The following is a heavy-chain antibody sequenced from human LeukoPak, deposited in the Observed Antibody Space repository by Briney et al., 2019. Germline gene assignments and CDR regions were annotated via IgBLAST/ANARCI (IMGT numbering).Heavy chain of an antibody. J-gene: IGHJ3*02. Sequence: GRSLRLSCAASGFTFSSYAMHWVRQAPGKGLEWVAVISYDGSNKYYADSVKGRFTISRDNSKNTLYLQMNSLRAEDTAVYYCARDLGYCSSTSCYPMAFDIWGQGTMVTVSS. V-gene: IGHV3-30-3*01. CDR3: ARDLGYCSSTSCYPMAFDI. D-gene: IGHD2-2*01. CDR1: GFTFSSYA. CDR2: ISYDGSNK.